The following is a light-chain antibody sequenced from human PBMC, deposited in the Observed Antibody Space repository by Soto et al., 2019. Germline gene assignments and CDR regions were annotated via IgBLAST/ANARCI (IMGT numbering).Light chain of an antibody. V-gene: IGLV1-40*01. CDR1: SSNFGAGYD. J-gene: IGLJ2*01. Sequence: QSVLTQPPSVSGAPGQRVSISCTGSSSNFGAGYDVNWYQQLPGTAPRLLIFGNHNRPSGVPGRFSGSKSGNSASLAITGLQAEDEADYYCQSYDTTLRASIFGGGTKLTVL. CDR2: GNH. CDR3: QSYDTTLRASI.